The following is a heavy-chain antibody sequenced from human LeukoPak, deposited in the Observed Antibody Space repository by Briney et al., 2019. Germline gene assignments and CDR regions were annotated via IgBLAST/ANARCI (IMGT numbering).Heavy chain of an antibody. CDR1: AASISRSSYD. CDR2: IYYSGST. D-gene: IGHD2-15*01. Sequence: PSQSLSLACTVAAASISRSSYDSGWIRQPPGKGLELIASIYYSGSTYYNPSLKSRVTISVDTSKHQFSLKLSSVTAADTAVYYCARTDCSGGSCYLFLGVGEFDYWGQGTLVTVSS. CDR3: ARTDCSGGSCYLFLGVGEFDY. V-gene: IGHV4-39*07. J-gene: IGHJ4*02.